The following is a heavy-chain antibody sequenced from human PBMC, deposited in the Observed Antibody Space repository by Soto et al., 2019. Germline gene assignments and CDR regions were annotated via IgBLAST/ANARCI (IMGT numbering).Heavy chain of an antibody. V-gene: IGHV1-8*01. CDR1: GYTFTSYE. J-gene: IGHJ4*02. D-gene: IGHD3-10*01. CDR2: MNPNSGDT. Sequence: QVQLVQSGAEVKKPGASVKVSCKASGYTFTSYEINWVRQATGQGLEWMGWMNPNSGDTGYAQKFQGRVTMTRNTSMGTAYMELSSLRSEDTAVYYCARGELLWFGELLRWGQGTLVTVYS. CDR3: ARGELLWFGELLR.